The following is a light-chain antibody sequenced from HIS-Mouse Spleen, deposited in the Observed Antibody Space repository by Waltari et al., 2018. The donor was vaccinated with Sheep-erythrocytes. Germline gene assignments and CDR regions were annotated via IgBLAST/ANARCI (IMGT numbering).Light chain of an antibody. V-gene: IGLV3-1*01. CDR3: QAWDSSIYV. Sequence: SYELTQPPSVSVSPGQTASITCSGDKLGDKYACWYQQKPGQSPVLVIYLDSKRPSGIPERFSGSNSGNTATLTISGTQAMDEADYYCQAWDSSIYVFGTGTKVTVL. J-gene: IGLJ1*01. CDR1: KLGDKY. CDR2: LDS.